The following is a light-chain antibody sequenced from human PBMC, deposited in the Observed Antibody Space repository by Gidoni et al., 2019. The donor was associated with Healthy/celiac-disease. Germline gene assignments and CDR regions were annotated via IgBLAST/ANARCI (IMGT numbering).Light chain of an antibody. CDR3: SSYTSSSTPYWV. Sequence: QSALTQTAAVSGSPGQSITLSCTGTSSDVGGYNYVSWYQQHPGKAPKLMIYDLSNRPSGVSNRFSGSKSGNTASLTISGLQAEDEADYYCSSYTSSSTPYWVCGGGTKLTVL. CDR2: DLS. V-gene: IGLV2-14*01. J-gene: IGLJ3*02. CDR1: SSDVGGYNY.